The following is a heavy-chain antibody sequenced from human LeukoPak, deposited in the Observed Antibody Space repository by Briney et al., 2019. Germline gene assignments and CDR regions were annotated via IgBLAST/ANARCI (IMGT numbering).Heavy chain of an antibody. Sequence: ASVNLTFTSSGYGFTCSSKHWLRHRQAPGKELKGLINLNGIGTNYAQKLQARVTMTRSTSISTAYMYLSRLRSDDPAVHYCARVGTLGGAYSPAANSFDYWGQGTLVTVS. CDR1: GYGFTCSS. D-gene: IGHD2-21*01. CDR2: INLNGIGT. V-gene: IGHV1-2*02. J-gene: IGHJ4*02. CDR3: ARVGTLGGAYSPAANSFDY.